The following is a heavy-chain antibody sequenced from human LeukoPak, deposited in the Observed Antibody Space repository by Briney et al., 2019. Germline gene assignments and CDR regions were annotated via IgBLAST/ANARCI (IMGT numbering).Heavy chain of an antibody. J-gene: IGHJ4*02. CDR2: INPSGGST. V-gene: IGHV1-46*01. D-gene: IGHD3-22*01. Sequence: EASVKVSCKASGYTFTSYYMHWVRQAPGQGLEWMGIINPSGGSTSYAQKFQGRVTMTRDTSTSTVYMELSSLRSEDTAVYYCARLNTYYYDSSGFTLDYWGQGTLVTVSS. CDR1: GYTFTSYY. CDR3: ARLNTYYYDSSGFTLDY.